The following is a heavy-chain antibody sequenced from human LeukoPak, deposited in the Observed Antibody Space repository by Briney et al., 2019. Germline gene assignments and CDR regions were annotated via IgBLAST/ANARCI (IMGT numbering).Heavy chain of an antibody. V-gene: IGHV3-30*04. D-gene: IGHD6-13*01. CDR1: GFTFSSYA. CDR3: ARGLRKSIAAAVVY. J-gene: IGHJ4*02. Sequence: GRSLRLSCAASGFTFSSYAIHWVRQAPGKGLEWVAVISYDGSNKYYADSVKGRFTISRDNSKNTLYLQMNSLRAEDTAVYYCARGLRKSIAAAVVYWGQGTLSPSPQ. CDR2: ISYDGSNK.